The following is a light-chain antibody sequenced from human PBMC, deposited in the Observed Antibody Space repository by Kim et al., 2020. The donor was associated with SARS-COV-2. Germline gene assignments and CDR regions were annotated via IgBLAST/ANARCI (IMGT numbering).Light chain of an antibody. Sequence: KTGTIPATHSSGSIASNYVQGSQQRPGSAPTTVIYEDTQRPSGVPDRLSGSIDSSSNSASLTISGLKTEDEADYYCQSYDSNTPVVFGGGTQLTVL. V-gene: IGLV6-57*03. CDR2: EDT. CDR3: QSYDSNTPVV. CDR1: SGSIASNY. J-gene: IGLJ2*01.